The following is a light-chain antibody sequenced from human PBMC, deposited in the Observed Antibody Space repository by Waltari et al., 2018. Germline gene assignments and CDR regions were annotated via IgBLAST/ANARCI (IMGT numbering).Light chain of an antibody. CDR3: QAWASGSVV. CDR1: KLGDKY. Sequence: SYELTQPPSVSVSPGQTASITCSGDKLGDKYTCWYQQKPGQSPAMIIWQDKKRPPGNPERFSASNSGNTATLTISGTQAIDEADYYCQAWASGSVVFGGGTKLTVL. CDR2: QDK. J-gene: IGLJ2*01. V-gene: IGLV3-1*01.